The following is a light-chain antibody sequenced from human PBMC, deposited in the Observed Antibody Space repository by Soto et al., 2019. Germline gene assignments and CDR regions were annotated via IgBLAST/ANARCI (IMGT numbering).Light chain of an antibody. CDR1: QGISSY. J-gene: IGKJ4*01. CDR3: HQYDNVPLT. Sequence: DIHMTQSPSSLSESTGDRVTITCRASQGISSYLAWYQQKPGKAPKLMIYDAANLETGVPSRFSGSGSHTHCTFTISSLQPEDVATYYCHQYDNVPLTLGGGTKVDIK. V-gene: IGKV1-33*01. CDR2: DAA.